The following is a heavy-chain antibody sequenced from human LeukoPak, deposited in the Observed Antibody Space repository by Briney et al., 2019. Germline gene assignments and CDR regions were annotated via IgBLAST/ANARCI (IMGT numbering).Heavy chain of an antibody. J-gene: IGHJ4*02. CDR2: INWNGGST. CDR3: ARGNYGGNNYFDY. Sequence: GGSLRLSRAASGFTFDDYGMSWVRQAPGKGLEWVSGINWNGGSTGYADSVKGRFTVSRDNAKNSLYLQMNSLRAEDTALYHCARGNYGGNNYFDYWGQGTLVTVSS. V-gene: IGHV3-20*01. D-gene: IGHD4-23*01. CDR1: GFTFDDYG.